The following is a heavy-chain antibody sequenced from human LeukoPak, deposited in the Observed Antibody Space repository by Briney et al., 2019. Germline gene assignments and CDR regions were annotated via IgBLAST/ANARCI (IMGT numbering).Heavy chain of an antibody. CDR3: AKSQGYFDY. Sequence: PGGSLRLSCAASGFTFSNYGMTWVRQAPGKGLEWVSAIISSGTTTYYADSVKGRFTISRDNSKNTLYLQMNSLRAEDTAAYYCAKSQGYFDYWGQGTLVTVSS. CDR1: GFTFSNYG. V-gene: IGHV3-23*01. J-gene: IGHJ4*02. CDR2: IISSGTTT.